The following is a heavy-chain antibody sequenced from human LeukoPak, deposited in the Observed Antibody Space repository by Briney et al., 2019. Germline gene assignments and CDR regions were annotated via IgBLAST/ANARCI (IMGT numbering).Heavy chain of an antibody. Sequence: GGSLRLSCAASGFTFSSYEMNWVCQAPGKGLEWVSYISSSGSTIYYADSVKGRFTISRDNAKSTVYLQMNSLRAEDTAVYYCARDYYYSVDYWGQGTLVTVSS. CDR3: ARDYYYSVDY. J-gene: IGHJ4*02. CDR2: ISSSGSTI. V-gene: IGHV3-48*03. CDR1: GFTFSSYE. D-gene: IGHD3-22*01.